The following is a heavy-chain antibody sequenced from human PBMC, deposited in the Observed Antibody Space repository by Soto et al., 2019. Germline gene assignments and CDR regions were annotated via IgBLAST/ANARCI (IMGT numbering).Heavy chain of an antibody. D-gene: IGHD6-19*01. CDR1: VYTFTSYG. V-gene: IGHV1-18*01. J-gene: IGHJ6*02. Sequence: GASVTVSCKASVYTFTSYGISWVRQAPGQGLEWMGWISAYNGNTNYAQKLQGRVTMTRDTSTSTVYMELSSLRSEDTAVYYCARDNNRNIAVAGTQYYYYGMDVWGQGTTVTVSS. CDR2: ISAYNGNT. CDR3: ARDNNRNIAVAGTQYYYYGMDV.